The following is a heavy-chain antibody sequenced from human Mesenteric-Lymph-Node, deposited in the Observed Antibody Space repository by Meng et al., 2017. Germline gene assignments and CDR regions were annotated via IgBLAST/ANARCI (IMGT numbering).Heavy chain of an antibody. CDR1: GGSISSSSYY. CDR2: MDTSGYT. CDR3: ATERPRDAFDI. J-gene: IGHJ3*02. Sequence: SETLSLTCTVSGGSISSSSYYWGWIRQPPGKGLEWIGRMDTSGYTNYNPSLKNRVTISVDTSKNQFSLKVSSVTAADTALYYCATERPRDAFDIWGRGAMVTVSS. V-gene: IGHV4-61*02.